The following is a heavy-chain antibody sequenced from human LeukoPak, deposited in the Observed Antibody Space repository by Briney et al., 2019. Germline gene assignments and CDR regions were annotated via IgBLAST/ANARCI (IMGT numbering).Heavy chain of an antibody. CDR2: ISGSGGGT. CDR1: GFTFSSYG. J-gene: IGHJ4*02. Sequence: GGSLRLSCAASGFTFSSYGMSWVRQAPGKGLEWVSAISGSGGGTYYADSVKGRFTISRDNSKNTLYLQMNSLRAEDTAVYYCAKVAVTMIVVAPFGSFDYWGQGTLVTVSS. V-gene: IGHV3-23*01. D-gene: IGHD3-22*01. CDR3: AKVAVTMIVVAPFGSFDY.